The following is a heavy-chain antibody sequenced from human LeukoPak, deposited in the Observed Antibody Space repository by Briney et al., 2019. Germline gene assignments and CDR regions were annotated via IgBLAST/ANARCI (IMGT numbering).Heavy chain of an antibody. Sequence: GGSLRLSCSASGFTFSTYGMHWIRQAPGKGLEWVSYISGSGSSTYYADSVKGRFTISRDNAKNSLYLQMNSLRAEDTATYYCARLYSSSSGLRASDYWGQGTLVTVSS. CDR2: ISGSGSST. CDR3: ARLYSSSSGLRASDY. CDR1: GFTFSTYG. V-gene: IGHV3-48*03. J-gene: IGHJ4*02. D-gene: IGHD6-6*01.